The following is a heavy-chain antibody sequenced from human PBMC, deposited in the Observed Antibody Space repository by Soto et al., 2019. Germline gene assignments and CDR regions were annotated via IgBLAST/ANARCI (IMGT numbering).Heavy chain of an antibody. V-gene: IGHV3-74*01. Sequence: GGSLRLSCAASGFTFSSYWMHWVRQAPGKGLVWVSRINSDGSSTSYADSVKGRFTISRDNAKNTLYLQMNSLRAEDTAVYYCARDEESSSSSSSPYYYYYYMDVWGKGTTVTVSS. CDR3: ARDEESSSSSSSPYYYYYYMDV. D-gene: IGHD6-6*01. J-gene: IGHJ6*03. CDR1: GFTFSSYW. CDR2: INSDGSST.